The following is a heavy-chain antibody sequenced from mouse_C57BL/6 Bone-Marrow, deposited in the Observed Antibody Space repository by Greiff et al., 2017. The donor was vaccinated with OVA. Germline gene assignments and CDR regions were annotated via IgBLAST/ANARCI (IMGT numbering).Heavy chain of an antibody. D-gene: IGHD2-1*01. CDR1: GFTFSDYY. CDR2: ISNGGGST. J-gene: IGHJ2*01. V-gene: IGHV5-12*01. CDR3: ARQSFYGNSFDY. Sequence: EVKLVESGGGLVQPGGSLKLSCAASGFTFSDYYMYWVRQTPEKRLEWVAYISNGGGSTYYPDTVKGRFTISRDNAKNTLYLQMSRLKSEDTAMYYCARQSFYGNSFDYWGQGTTLTVSS.